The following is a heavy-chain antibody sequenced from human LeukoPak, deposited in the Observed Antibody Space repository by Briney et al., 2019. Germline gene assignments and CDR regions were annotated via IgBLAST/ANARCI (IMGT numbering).Heavy chain of an antibody. J-gene: IGHJ4*02. V-gene: IGHV1-69*05. D-gene: IGHD5-24*01. CDR2: IIPISGTP. CDR3: ARDCGRNVYNCYFAC. Sequence: EGGAGIIPISGTPRYAQNSQGRVTITTDESTGRAYMELSSLRPEDTAVYYCARDCGRNVYNCYFACWGQGTLVTVSS.